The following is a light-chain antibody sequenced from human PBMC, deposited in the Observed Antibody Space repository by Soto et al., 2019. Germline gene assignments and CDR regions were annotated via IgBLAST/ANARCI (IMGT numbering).Light chain of an antibody. CDR1: QSISTH. J-gene: IGKJ1*01. CDR2: AAS. V-gene: IGKV1-39*01. Sequence: DIQMTQSPSSLSASVGDRVSITCRASQSISTHLSWYQQKPGKAPKLLIYAASSLQSGVPSRFSGSGSGTDFTLTISSLQPEDFATYYCQQSYSTPRTFGQGTKVHIK. CDR3: QQSYSTPRT.